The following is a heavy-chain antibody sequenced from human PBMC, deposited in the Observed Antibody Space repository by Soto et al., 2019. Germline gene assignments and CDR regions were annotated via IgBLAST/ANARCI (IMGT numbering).Heavy chain of an antibody. Sequence: QVQLVESGGGVVQPGRSLRLSCAASGFTFSSYAMHWVRQAPGKGLEWVGVISYDGSNKYYADSVKGRFTISRDNSKNTLYLQMNSLRAEDTAVYYCARDYGDYGDYSDYWGQGTLVTVSS. V-gene: IGHV3-30-3*01. CDR1: GFTFSSYA. CDR2: ISYDGSNK. J-gene: IGHJ4*02. CDR3: ARDYGDYGDYSDY. D-gene: IGHD4-17*01.